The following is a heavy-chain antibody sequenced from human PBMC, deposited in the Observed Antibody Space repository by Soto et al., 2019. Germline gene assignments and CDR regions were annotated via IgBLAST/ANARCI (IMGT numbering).Heavy chain of an antibody. Sequence: SLRLSCASSGFTFSTYTMNWVRQAPGKGLGWVSSINGRGNYIYYAESVKGRFTISRDNAKNSLYLQMDRLRAEDTALYYCVREDGKVGTNSAFDYWGLGALVTVSS. D-gene: IGHD1-26*01. CDR3: VREDGKVGTNSAFDY. CDR2: INGRGNYI. J-gene: IGHJ4*02. V-gene: IGHV3-21*01. CDR1: GFTFSTYT.